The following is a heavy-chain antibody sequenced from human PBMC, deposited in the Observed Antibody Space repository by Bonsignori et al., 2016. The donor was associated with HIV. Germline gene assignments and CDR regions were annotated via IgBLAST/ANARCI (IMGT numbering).Heavy chain of an antibody. CDR2: ISYEGSNK. V-gene: IGHV3-30*04. Sequence: QVHLGESGGGVVQPGRSLRLSCAASGFTFRNSALHWVRQAPGKGLEWVAMISYEGSNKFYSDSVKGRFTISRDNSKNMLYLEMNSLRPEDTAVYYCARAEGSSGWFSDYFDYWGQGTLVTVSS. CDR1: GFTFRNSA. D-gene: IGHD6-19*01. J-gene: IGHJ4*02. CDR3: ARAEGSSGWFSDYFDY.